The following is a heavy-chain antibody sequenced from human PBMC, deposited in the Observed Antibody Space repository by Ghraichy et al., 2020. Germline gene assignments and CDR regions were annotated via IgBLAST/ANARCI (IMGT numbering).Heavy chain of an antibody. CDR1: GFTFGAYV. V-gene: IGHV3-23*01. CDR3: AKGSSALRPYYFDY. D-gene: IGHD3-16*01. Sequence: GGSLRLSCVTSGFTFGAYVMGWVRQAPGEGLEWFSAISASGGDTYYADSVKGRFTISRDNSENTVYLQMNSLRVEDTAVYYCAKGSSALRPYYFDYWGQGTLVTVSS. J-gene: IGHJ4*02. CDR2: ISASGGDT.